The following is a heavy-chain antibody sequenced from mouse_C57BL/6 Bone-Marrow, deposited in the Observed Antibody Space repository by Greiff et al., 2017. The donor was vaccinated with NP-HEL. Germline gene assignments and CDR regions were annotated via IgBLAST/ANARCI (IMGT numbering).Heavy chain of an antibody. CDR1: GFTFSDYG. J-gene: IGHJ4*01. CDR3: TRLGYAMDY. V-gene: IGHV5-15*01. Sequence: EVMLVESGGGLVQPGGSLKLSCAASGFTFSDYGMAWVRQAPRKGPEWVAFISNLAYSIYYADNVTGRFTISRENAKNTLYLKLGSLGSEDTAMYYCTRLGYAMDYWGQGTSVTVSS. D-gene: IGHD3-1*01. CDR2: ISNLAYSI.